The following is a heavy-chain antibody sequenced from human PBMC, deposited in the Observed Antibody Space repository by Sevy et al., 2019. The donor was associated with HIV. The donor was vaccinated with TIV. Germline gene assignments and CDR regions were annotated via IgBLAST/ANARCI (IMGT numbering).Heavy chain of an antibody. V-gene: IGHV3-23*01. CDR2: ISGSGGST. Sequence: GGSLRLSCAASGFTFSSYAMSWVRQAPGKGLEWVSAISGSGGSTYYADSVKGRFTISRDNSKNTLYLQMNSLRAEDTAVYYCAKGVSSWYGSGMHVWGKGTTVTVSS. CDR1: GFTFSSYA. CDR3: AKGVSSWYGSGMHV. D-gene: IGHD6-13*01. J-gene: IGHJ6*03.